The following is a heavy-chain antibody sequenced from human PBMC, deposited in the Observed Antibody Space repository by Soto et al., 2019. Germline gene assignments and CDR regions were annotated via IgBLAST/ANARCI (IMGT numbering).Heavy chain of an antibody. CDR2: ISYDGSNK. CDR3: ARPLWRDDYNWGYFDL. Sequence: VQLVESGGGVVQPGRSLRLSCAASGFTFSSYAMHWVRQAPGKGLEWVAVISYDGSNKYYADSVKGRFTISRDNSKNTLYLQMISLRTEDTAVYYCARPLWRDDYNWGYFDLWGRGTLVTVSS. V-gene: IGHV3-30-3*01. J-gene: IGHJ2*01. D-gene: IGHD4-4*01. CDR1: GFTFSSYA.